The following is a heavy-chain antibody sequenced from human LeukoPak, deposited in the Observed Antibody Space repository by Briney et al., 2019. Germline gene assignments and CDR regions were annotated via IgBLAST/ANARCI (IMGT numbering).Heavy chain of an antibody. D-gene: IGHD4-17*01. CDR1: GFTFDDYA. V-gene: IGHV3-9*03. J-gene: IGHJ4*02. CDR2: ISWNSGSI. Sequence: GRSLRLSCAASGFTFDDYAMHWVRQAPGKGLEWVSGISWNSGSIGYADSVKGRFTISRDNAKNSLYLQMNSLRAEDMALYYCAKGMTTVTSNFDYWGQGTLVTVPS. CDR3: AKGMTTVTSNFDY.